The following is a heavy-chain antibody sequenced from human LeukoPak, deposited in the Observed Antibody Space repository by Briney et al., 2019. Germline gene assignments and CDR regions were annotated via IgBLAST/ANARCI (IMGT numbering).Heavy chain of an antibody. CDR3: ARGSAGTSTSYYYYYYMDV. CDR2: IYHSGRT. CDR1: GYSISSGYY. Sequence: PSETLSLTCTVSGYSISSGYYWGWIRQPPGKGLEWIGSIYHSGRTYYNPSLKSRVTISVDTSKNQFSLKLSSVTAADTAVYYCARGSAGTSTSYYYYYYMDVWGKGTTVTVSS. J-gene: IGHJ6*03. D-gene: IGHD6-13*01. V-gene: IGHV4-38-2*02.